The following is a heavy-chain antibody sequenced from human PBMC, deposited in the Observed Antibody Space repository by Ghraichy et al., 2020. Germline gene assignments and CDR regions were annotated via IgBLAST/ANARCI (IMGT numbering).Heavy chain of an antibody. V-gene: IGHV3-13*01. CDR1: GFTFSTHD. CDR2: IVTTGDT. Sequence: ETLSLTCAASGFTFSTHDMHWVRQAPGKGLEWVSAIVTTGDTYHASSVKGRFTVFRDNVKNSVYLQMNSLRVGVTAVYYCARGGGTYYSDSGSLNKFSYWGQGTLVAVSP. J-gene: IGHJ4*02. D-gene: IGHD3-10*01. CDR3: ARGGGTYYSDSGSLNKFSY.